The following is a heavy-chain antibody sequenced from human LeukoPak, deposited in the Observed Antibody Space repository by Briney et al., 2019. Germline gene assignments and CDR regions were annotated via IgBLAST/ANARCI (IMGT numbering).Heavy chain of an antibody. Sequence: GGSLRLSCAASGFTFSSYSMNWVRQAPGKGLEWVSYISSSSSTIYYADSVKGRFTISRDNAKNSLYLQMNSLRAEDTAVYYCARDLQKGRDYSVAGRNSDAFDIWGQGTMVTVSS. CDR2: ISSSSSTI. J-gene: IGHJ3*02. CDR1: GFTFSSYS. CDR3: ARDLQKGRDYSVAGRNSDAFDI. D-gene: IGHD6-19*01. V-gene: IGHV3-48*01.